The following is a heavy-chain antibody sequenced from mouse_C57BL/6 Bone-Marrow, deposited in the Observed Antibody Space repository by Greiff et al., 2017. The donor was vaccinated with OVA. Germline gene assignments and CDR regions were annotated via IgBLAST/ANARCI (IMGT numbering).Heavy chain of an antibody. Sequence: QVQLQQPGAELVKPGASVKLSCKASGYTFTSYWMHWVKQRPGQGLEWIGMIHPNSGSTNYNEKFKSKATLTVDKSSSTAYMQLSILTSEGSAVYYCASGDCGSRDWDFDVWGTRTTVTVSS. CDR2: IHPNSGST. J-gene: IGHJ1*03. D-gene: IGHD1-1*01. CDR1: GYTFTSYW. V-gene: IGHV1-64*01. CDR3: ASGDCGSRDWDFDV.